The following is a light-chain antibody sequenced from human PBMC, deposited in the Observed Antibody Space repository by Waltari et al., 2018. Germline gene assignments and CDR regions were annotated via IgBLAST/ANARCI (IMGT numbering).Light chain of an antibody. CDR3: QTWVGTTAV. J-gene: IGLJ2*01. CDR1: NLGHNF. CDR2: EDK. V-gene: IGLV3-1*01. Sequence: SYEVTQPPSVSVSPGQTARIICPGDNLGHNFASWYQQKPGQSPVVVIYEDKKRPSGLSERFSGSNSGNTATLTISGTQAVDEADYYCQTWVGTTAVFGGGTKLIVL.